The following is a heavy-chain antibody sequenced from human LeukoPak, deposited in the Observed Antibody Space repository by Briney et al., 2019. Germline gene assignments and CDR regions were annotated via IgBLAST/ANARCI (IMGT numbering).Heavy chain of an antibody. J-gene: IGHJ4*02. D-gene: IGHD6-13*01. V-gene: IGHV1-69*05. CDR3: ARSRTIPAYSSSWYEDY. Sequence: ASVKVSCKASGGTFSSYAISWVRQAPGQGLEWMGGIIPIFGTANYAQKFQGRVTITTEESTSTAYMELSSLRSEDTAVYYCARSRTIPAYSSSWYEDYWGQGTLVTVSS. CDR1: GGTFSSYA. CDR2: IIPIFGTA.